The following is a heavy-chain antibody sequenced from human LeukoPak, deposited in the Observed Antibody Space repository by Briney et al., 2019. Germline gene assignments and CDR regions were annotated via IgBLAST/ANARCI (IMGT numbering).Heavy chain of an antibody. V-gene: IGHV4-39*01. Sequence: SETLSLTCTVSGGSISSSSYYWGWIRQPPGKGLEWIVSIYYSGSTYCNPSLRSRVTISVDTSKNQFSLKLSSVTAADTAVYYCARLGPDGLDGYAVADYWGQGTLVTVSS. CDR3: ARLGPDGLDGYAVADY. D-gene: IGHD1-1*01. CDR1: GGSISSSSYY. J-gene: IGHJ4*02. CDR2: IYYSGST.